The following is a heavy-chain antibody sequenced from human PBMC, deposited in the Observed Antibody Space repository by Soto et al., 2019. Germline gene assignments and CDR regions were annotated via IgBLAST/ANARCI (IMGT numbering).Heavy chain of an antibody. V-gene: IGHV2-5*02. D-gene: IGHD3-3*01. CDR1: GFSLTTSGVG. J-gene: IGHJ4*02. CDR2: IYWDDDK. CDR3: AHRVLRTVFGLVTTTAIYFDF. Sequence: QITLNESGPTQVKPRQTLTLTCTFSGFSLTTSGVGVGWIRQSPGKAPEWLALIYWDDDKRYSPSLKSRLTITKDTSKTQVVLTMADLDPADTATYYRAHRVLRTVFGLVTTTAIYFDFWGQGTPVAVSS.